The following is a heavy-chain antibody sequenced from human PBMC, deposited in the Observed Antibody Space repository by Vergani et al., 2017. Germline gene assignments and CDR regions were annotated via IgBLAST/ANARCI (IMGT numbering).Heavy chain of an antibody. Sequence: QVQVVQSGAEVKKPGASVKVSCKASAYTFTSYYMHWVRQAPGQGLEWMGIINPSGGSTTYAQKFQGRVTMTRDTSTSTVYMELSSLRSEDTAVYYCARDGQVSPYIGGMDVWGQGTTVTVSS. V-gene: IGHV1-46*03. CDR1: AYTFTSYY. CDR2: INPSGGST. J-gene: IGHJ6*02. CDR3: ARDGQVSPYIGGMDV. D-gene: IGHD2-15*01.